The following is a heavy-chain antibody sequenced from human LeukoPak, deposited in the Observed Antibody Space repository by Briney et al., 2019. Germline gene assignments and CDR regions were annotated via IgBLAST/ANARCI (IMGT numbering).Heavy chain of an antibody. CDR3: ARDRGSGKYSLDY. CDR1: GFTVSSNY. V-gene: IGHV3-66*01. J-gene: IGHJ4*02. CDR2: VYSGYSGVTT. D-gene: IGHD3-10*01. Sequence: PGGSLRLSCAASGFTVSSNYMTWVRQAPGKGLEWVSVVYSGYSGVTTYYADSVKGRFTISRDNSKNTLYLQMNSLRAEDTAVYYCARDRGSGKYSLDYWGQGTLVTVSS.